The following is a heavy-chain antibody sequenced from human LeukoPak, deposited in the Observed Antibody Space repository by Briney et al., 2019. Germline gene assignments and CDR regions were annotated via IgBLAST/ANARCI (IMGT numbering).Heavy chain of an antibody. CDR2: INPNSGGT. CDR3: ARDRSDMVRGDPVYYMDV. D-gene: IGHD3-10*01. J-gene: IGHJ6*03. V-gene: IGHV1-2*02. CDR1: GYTFTGYY. Sequence: ASVKVSCKASGYTFTGYYMHWVRQAPGQGLEWMGWINPNSGGTNYAQKFQGRVTMTRDTSISTAYMELSRLRSDDTAVYYCARDRSDMVRGDPVYYMDVWGKGTMVTVSS.